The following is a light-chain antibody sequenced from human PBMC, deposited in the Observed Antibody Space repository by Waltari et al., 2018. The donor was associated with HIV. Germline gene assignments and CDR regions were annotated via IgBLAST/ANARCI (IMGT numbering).Light chain of an antibody. V-gene: IGKV3-15*01. J-gene: IGKJ1*01. CDR2: GAS. Sequence: EVVMAQSPATLSVSPGERATLSCRASQSLSSNLAWYHQRPGQGPRLLIYGASTRATGIPARFRCGGSGTEFTLTIGSLQSEDFGVYYCQQYNNWPRTFGQGTKVEIQ. CDR3: QQYNNWPRT. CDR1: QSLSSN.